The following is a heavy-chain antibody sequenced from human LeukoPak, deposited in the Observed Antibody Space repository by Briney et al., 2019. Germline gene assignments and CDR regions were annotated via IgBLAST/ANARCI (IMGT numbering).Heavy chain of an antibody. V-gene: IGHV3-7*01. CDR3: SSRKSKGYNVDAFDI. CDR2: TKGDGSEK. D-gene: IGHD6-13*01. Sequence: GGSLRLSCAASGFTFSRYWMRWVRQAQGKGMEWVANTKGDGSEKYYVDPVKGRLTISRDKGGNSVYLQINIMTAEDTAVYYSSSRKSKGYNVDAFDIWGQGTMVTVSS. CDR1: GFTFSRYW. J-gene: IGHJ3*02.